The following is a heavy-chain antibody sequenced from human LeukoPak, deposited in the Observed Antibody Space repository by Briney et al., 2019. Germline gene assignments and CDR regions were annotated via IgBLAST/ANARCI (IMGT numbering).Heavy chain of an antibody. D-gene: IGHD2-2*01. CDR2: ISNSGGRT. V-gene: IGHV3-23*01. CDR3: AKERLAGLLSRGFDY. CDR1: GFTFSSYA. Sequence: GSLRLSCAASGFTFSSYAMSWVRQAPGKGLEWVSSISNSGGRTFYTDSVKGRFTISRDNSKNTLYLQMNSLRAEDTAVYYCAKERLAGLLSRGFDYWGQGTLVTVSS. J-gene: IGHJ4*02.